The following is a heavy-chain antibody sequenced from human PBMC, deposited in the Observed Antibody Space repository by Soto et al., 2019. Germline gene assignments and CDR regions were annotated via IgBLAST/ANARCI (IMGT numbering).Heavy chain of an antibody. D-gene: IGHD6-13*01. V-gene: IGHV4-34*01. CDR2: INHSGSI. CDR3: ARGGGAGYSSSWYPIDYYHYGMDV. J-gene: IGHJ6*02. CDR1: GGSFSGHY. Sequence: SETLSLTCAVYGGSFSGHYWSWIRQPPGKGLEWIGEINHSGSINYNPSLKSRVTISVDTSKNQFSLRLSSVTAADTAVYYCARGGGAGYSSSWYPIDYYHYGMDVWGQGTTVTVSS.